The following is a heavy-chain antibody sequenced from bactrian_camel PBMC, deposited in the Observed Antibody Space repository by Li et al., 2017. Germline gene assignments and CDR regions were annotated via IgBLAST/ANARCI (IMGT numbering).Heavy chain of an antibody. CDR1: GNIFNTHC. J-gene: IGHJ4*01. CDR3: AEDRFACLKGQNSRLDRNEYKV. D-gene: IGHD5*01. CDR2: IYTDGVTI. V-gene: IGHV3S54*01. Sequence: HVQLVESGGGSVQAGGSLTLSCAASGNIFNTHCVAWFRQAPGKEREGVAVIYTDGVTIYYDDSVKGRFTISRDNAKNTVYLQMNSLLPEDTAMYYCAEDRFACLKGQNSRLDRNEYKVWGQGTQVTVS.